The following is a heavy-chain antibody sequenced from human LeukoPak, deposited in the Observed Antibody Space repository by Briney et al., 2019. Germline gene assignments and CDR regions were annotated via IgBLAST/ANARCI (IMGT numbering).Heavy chain of an antibody. V-gene: IGHV3-21*01. CDR1: GFTFSSYS. J-gene: IGHJ4*02. Sequence: PGGSLRLSCAASGFTFSSYSMNWVRQAPGKGLEWVSFISSSRGYLYYADSVKGRFTISRDNAKNSLYLQMNSLRAEDTAVYYCARFIAAPYYFDYWGRGTLVTVSS. D-gene: IGHD6-13*01. CDR3: ARFIAAPYYFDY. CDR2: ISSSRGYL.